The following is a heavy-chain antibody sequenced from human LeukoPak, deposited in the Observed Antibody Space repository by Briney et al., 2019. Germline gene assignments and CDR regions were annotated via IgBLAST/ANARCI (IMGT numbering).Heavy chain of an antibody. Sequence: GGSLRLSCAASGFTFSSYSMNWVRQAPGKGLEWVSSISSSSSYIYYADSVKGRFTISRDNAKNSLYLQMNSLRAEDTAVYYCARDQTLVTMIVVVREGNAFDIWGQGTMVTVSS. J-gene: IGHJ3*02. CDR3: ARDQTLVTMIVVVREGNAFDI. CDR2: ISSSSSYI. V-gene: IGHV3-21*01. CDR1: GFTFSSYS. D-gene: IGHD3-22*01.